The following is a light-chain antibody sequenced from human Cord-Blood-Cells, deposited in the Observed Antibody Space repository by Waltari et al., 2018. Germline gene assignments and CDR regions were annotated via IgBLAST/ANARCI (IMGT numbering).Light chain of an antibody. V-gene: IGLV2-14*01. Sequence: QSALTHPASVSGSPGQSITIPCTGTSSDVSGYNYVSWYQQHPGKAPKLMIYDVSNRPSGVSNRFSGSKSGNTASLTISGLQAEDEADYYCSSYTSSSTRVFGGGTKLTVL. CDR1: SSDVSGYNY. CDR3: SSYTSSSTRV. CDR2: DVS. J-gene: IGLJ3*02.